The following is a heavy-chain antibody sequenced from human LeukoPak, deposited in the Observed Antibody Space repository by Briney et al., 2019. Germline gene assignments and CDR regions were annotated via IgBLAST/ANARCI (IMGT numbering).Heavy chain of an antibody. CDR2: IDPSDSYL. Sequence: GESLKISCKGSGYTFSNYWITWVRQMPGKGLEWMGRIDPSDSYLNYSPSFEGHVTISVDKSLSTAYLQWTSLQASDTAMYYCARHSNHFGSGSYYRYWFDSWGQGTLVTVSS. CDR3: ARHSNHFGSGSYYRYWFDS. V-gene: IGHV5-10-1*01. J-gene: IGHJ5*01. CDR1: GYTFSNYW. D-gene: IGHD3-10*01.